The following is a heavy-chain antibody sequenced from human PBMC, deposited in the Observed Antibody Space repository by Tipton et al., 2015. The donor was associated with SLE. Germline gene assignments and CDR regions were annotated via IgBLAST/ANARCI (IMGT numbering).Heavy chain of an antibody. D-gene: IGHD3-10*01. CDR2: ISSNGGST. J-gene: IGHJ4*02. V-gene: IGHV3-64*01. CDR3: AKRSYDYYGSGSYFDY. Sequence: SLRLSCAASGFTFSSYAMHWVRQAPGKGLEYVSAISSNGGSTYYANSVKGRFTISRDNSKNTLYLQMGSLRAEDTAVYYCAKRSYDYYGSGSYFDYWGQGTLVTVSS. CDR1: GFTFSSYA.